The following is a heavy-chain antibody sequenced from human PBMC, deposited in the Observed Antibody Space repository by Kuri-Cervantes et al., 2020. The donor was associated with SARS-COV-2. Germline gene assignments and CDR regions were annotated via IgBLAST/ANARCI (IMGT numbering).Heavy chain of an antibody. CDR2: INPSGGST. V-gene: IGHV1-46*01. Sequence: SVKVSCQASGYTFTSYYMHWVRQAPGQGLEWMGIINPSGGSTSYAQKFQGRVTITADEATSTAYMELSSLRSEDTAVYYCARGPLDYGSGSYSFDYWGQGTLVTVSS. CDR3: ARGPLDYGSGSYSFDY. CDR1: GYTFTSYY. J-gene: IGHJ4*02. D-gene: IGHD3-10*01.